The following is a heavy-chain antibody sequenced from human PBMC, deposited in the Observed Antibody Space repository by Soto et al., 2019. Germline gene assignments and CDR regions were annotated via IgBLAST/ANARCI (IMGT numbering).Heavy chain of an antibody. CDR3: VRSWSGSTSGRVDV. Sequence: GGSLRLSCVASGFNFDDHVMNWVRQVPGKGLEWVGHISWNGYSIGYGASVRGRFTISRDNAQNTLYLQMNNLRPEDTALYYCVRSWSGSTSGRVDVWGQGTTVTVSS. J-gene: IGHJ6*02. D-gene: IGHD3-3*01. V-gene: IGHV3-9*01. CDR2: ISWNGYSI. CDR1: GFNFDDHV.